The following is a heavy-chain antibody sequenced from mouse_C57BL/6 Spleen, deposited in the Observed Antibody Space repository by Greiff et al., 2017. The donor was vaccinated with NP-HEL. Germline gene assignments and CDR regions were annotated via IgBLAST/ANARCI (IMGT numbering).Heavy chain of an antibody. CDR3: ARTFYYGSSFDWYFDV. J-gene: IGHJ1*03. V-gene: IGHV1-64*01. CDR2: IHPNSGST. D-gene: IGHD1-1*01. Sequence: QVQLQQPGAELVKPGASVKLSCKASGYTFTSYWMHWVKQRPGQGLVWIGMIHPNSGSTNYNEKFKSKATLTVDKSSSTAYMQLSSLTSEDSAVYYCARTFYYGSSFDWYFDVWGTGTTVTVSS. CDR1: GYTFTSYW.